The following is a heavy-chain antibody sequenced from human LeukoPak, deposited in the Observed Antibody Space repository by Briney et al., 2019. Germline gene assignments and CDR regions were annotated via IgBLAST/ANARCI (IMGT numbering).Heavy chain of an antibody. D-gene: IGHD3-10*02. Sequence: GGSLSLSCAASGFTFSSYEMNWVRQAPGKGLEWVSYISSGGSTIYYADSVKGRFTISRDNAKNSLYLQMNSLRAEDTAVYYCARDRGPYYYVSRPESPDAFDIWGQGTMVTVSS. CDR1: GFTFSSYE. CDR2: ISSGGSTI. V-gene: IGHV3-48*03. CDR3: ARDRGPYYYVSRPESPDAFDI. J-gene: IGHJ3*02.